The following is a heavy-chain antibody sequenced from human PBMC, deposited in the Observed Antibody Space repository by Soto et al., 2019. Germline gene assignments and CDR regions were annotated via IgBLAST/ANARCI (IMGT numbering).Heavy chain of an antibody. Sequence: QVPLVQSGAEVKRPGSSVKVSCKASGGTFSSYAISWVRQAPGQGLEWMGGIIPIFGTANYAQKFQGRVTITADESTSTAYMELSSLRSEDTAVYYCARDLYAAAGDAFDIWGQGTMVTVSS. J-gene: IGHJ3*02. CDR3: ARDLYAAAGDAFDI. CDR1: GGTFSSYA. CDR2: IIPIFGTA. D-gene: IGHD6-13*01. V-gene: IGHV1-69*12.